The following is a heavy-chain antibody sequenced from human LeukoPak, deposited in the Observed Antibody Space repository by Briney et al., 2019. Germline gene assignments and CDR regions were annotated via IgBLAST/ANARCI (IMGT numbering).Heavy chain of an antibody. CDR1: GGSFSGYY. J-gene: IGHJ4*02. D-gene: IGHD5-24*01. CDR2: INHSGST. CDR3: ARWRWLQSDFDY. Sequence: SETLSLTCAVYGGSFSGYYGSWIRQPPGKGLEWIGEINHSGSTNYNPSLKSRVTISVDTSKNQFSLKLSSVTAADTAVYYCARWRWLQSDFDYWGQGTLVTVSS. V-gene: IGHV4-34*01.